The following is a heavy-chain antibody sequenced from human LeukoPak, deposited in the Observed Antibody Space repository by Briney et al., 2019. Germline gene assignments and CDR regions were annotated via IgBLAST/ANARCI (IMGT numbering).Heavy chain of an antibody. Sequence: ASVKVSCKASGYTFINYAMNWVRQAPGQGLEWMGWINPNTGNPTYAQGFTGRFVFSLDTSVSTTYLQISSLKAEDTAVYYCARAYQRLGELSLPDYWGQGTLVTVSS. J-gene: IGHJ4*02. CDR2: INPNTGNP. CDR3: ARAYQRLGELSLPDY. CDR1: GYTFINYA. D-gene: IGHD3-16*02. V-gene: IGHV7-4-1*02.